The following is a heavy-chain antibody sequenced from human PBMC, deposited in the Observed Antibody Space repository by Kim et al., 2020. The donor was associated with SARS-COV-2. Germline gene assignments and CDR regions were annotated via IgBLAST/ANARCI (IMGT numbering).Heavy chain of an antibody. Sequence: SRVTISVDTSKNQFSLKLSSVTAADTAVYYCARQEGYCSSTSCYGDAFDIWGQGTMVTVSS. CDR3: ARQEGYCSSTSCYGDAFDI. V-gene: IGHV4-59*08. D-gene: IGHD2-2*01. J-gene: IGHJ3*02.